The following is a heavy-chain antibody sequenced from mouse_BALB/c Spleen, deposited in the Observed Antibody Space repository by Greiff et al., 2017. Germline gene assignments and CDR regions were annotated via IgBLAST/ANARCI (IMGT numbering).Heavy chain of an antibody. J-gene: IGHJ2*01. CDR2: IDPETGGT. V-gene: IGHV1-15*01. D-gene: IGHD1-1*01. CDR3: TRPNYYGRDY. Sequence: QVQLQQSGAELVRPGASVTLSCKASGYTFTDYEMHWVKQTPVHGLEWIGAIDPETGGTAYHQKFKGKATLTADKSSSTAYMELRSLTSEASAVYYCTRPNYYGRDYWGQGTTLTVSS. CDR1: GYTFTDYE.